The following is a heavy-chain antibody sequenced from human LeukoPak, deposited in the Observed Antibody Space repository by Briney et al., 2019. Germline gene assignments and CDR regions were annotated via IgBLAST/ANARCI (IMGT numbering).Heavy chain of an antibody. Sequence: GGSLRLSCAASGFTVSSNYMSGVRQAPGKGLEWVSVIYSGGSTYYADSVKGRFTISRDNSKNTLYLQMNSLRAEDTAVYYCARGGSSWLHYFDYWGQGTLVTVSS. J-gene: IGHJ4*02. V-gene: IGHV3-66*01. CDR1: GFTVSSNY. D-gene: IGHD6-13*01. CDR3: ARGGSSWLHYFDY. CDR2: IYSGGST.